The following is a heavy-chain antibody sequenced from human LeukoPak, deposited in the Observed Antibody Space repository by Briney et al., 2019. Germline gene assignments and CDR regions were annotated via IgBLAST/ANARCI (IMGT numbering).Heavy chain of an antibody. CDR3: ARHPQASGSYYFDY. CDR2: IYPGDSDT. Sequence: GESLKISCKGSGYNFTSYWIGWVRPLPGKGLEWMGIIYPGDSDTRYSPSFQGQVTISADKSISTAYLQWSSLKASDTAMYYCARHPQASGSYYFDYWGQGTLVTVSS. CDR1: GYNFTSYW. D-gene: IGHD1-26*01. V-gene: IGHV5-51*01. J-gene: IGHJ4*02.